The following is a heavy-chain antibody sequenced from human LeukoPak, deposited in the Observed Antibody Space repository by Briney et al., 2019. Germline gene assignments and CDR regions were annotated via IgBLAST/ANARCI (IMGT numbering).Heavy chain of an antibody. J-gene: IGHJ4*02. V-gene: IGHV3-23*01. CDR2: ISGSGGST. CDR3: ARETSSVHSNAGPPFDY. D-gene: IGHD2-15*01. Sequence: QSGGSLRLSCLTSGFTFSTNAMSWVRQAPGKGLEWVSGISGSGGSTYYADSVKGRFIVSRDNSKSTLYLQVNSLTADDTAVYYCARETSSVHSNAGPPFDYWGQGTLVTVSS. CDR1: GFTFSTNA.